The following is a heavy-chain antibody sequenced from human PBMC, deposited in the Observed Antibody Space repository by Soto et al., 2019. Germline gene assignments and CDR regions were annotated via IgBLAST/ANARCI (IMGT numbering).Heavy chain of an antibody. CDR2: ISPGGRTT. J-gene: IGHJ4*02. CDR3: ADSWLPTSY. Sequence: VGSLRLSCAASGFSFSHYWMHWVRQAPGKGLVWVSRISPGGRTTTYADSVKGRFTISRDNAKSTLYLQMNSLTVEDGAVYYCADSWLPTSYWGPGTLVTVSS. D-gene: IGHD3-10*01. V-gene: IGHV3-74*01. CDR1: GFSFSHYW.